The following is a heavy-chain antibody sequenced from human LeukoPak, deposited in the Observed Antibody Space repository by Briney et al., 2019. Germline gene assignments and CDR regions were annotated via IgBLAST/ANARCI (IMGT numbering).Heavy chain of an antibody. CDR3: ARVRLIVGATNWFDP. CDR2: ISAYNGNT. D-gene: IGHD1-26*01. V-gene: IGHV1-18*01. J-gene: IGHJ5*02. CDR1: GYTFTSYG. Sequence: ASVKVSCKASGYTFTSYGISWVRQAPGQGLEWMGWISAYNGNTNYAQKLQGRVTMTTDTSTSTAYMELRSLRSDDTAVYYCARVRLIVGATNWFDPWGQGTLVTVSS.